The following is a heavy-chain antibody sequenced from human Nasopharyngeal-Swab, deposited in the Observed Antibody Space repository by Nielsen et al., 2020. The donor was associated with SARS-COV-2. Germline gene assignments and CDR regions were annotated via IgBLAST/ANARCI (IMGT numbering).Heavy chain of an antibody. CDR2: ITASSSAT. J-gene: IGHJ3*02. V-gene: IGHV3-48*02. D-gene: IGHD4/OR15-4a*01. CDR3: ATGRDYGFDI. Sequence: GESLKISCSASGLTFRTYSMNWVRQAPGKGLEWVAHITASSSATNYADFVRGRFTISRDNARNSLYLQMNTLRNEDTAVFYCATGRDYGFDIWGQGTMVAVSS. CDR1: GLTFRTYS.